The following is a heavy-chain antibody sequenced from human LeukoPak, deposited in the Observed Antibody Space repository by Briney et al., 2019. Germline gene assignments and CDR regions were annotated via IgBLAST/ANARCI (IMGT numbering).Heavy chain of an antibody. J-gene: IGHJ4*02. Sequence: PSETLSLTCTVSGGSISSNSYYWGWIRQPPGKGLEWIGSMYYTGSTYYNPSLKSRVTISVDTSKNQFSLKLSSVTAADTAVYYCAKGLILRGYRPHYDILTGYGGGFDYWGQGTLVTVSS. CDR1: GGSISSNSYY. CDR3: AKGLILRGYRPHYDILTGYGGGFDY. D-gene: IGHD3-9*01. CDR2: MYYTGST. V-gene: IGHV4-39*01.